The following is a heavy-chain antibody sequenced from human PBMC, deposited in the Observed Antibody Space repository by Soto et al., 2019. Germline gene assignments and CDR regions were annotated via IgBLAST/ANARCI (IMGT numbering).Heavy chain of an antibody. D-gene: IGHD4-17*01. J-gene: IGHJ5*02. CDR2: ISSSSSTI. V-gene: IGHV3-48*02. CDR1: GFTFSSYS. CDR3: ARETYGYYLNWFDP. Sequence: EVQLVESGGGLVQPGGSLRLSCAASGFTFSSYSMNWVRQAPGKGLEWVSYISSSSSTIYYADSVKGRFTISRDNATNSLYLQMNSLRDEDTAVYYCARETYGYYLNWFDPWGQGTLVTVSS.